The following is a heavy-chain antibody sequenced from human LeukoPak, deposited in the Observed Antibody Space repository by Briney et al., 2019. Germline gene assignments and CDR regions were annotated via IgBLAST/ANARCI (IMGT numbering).Heavy chain of an antibody. CDR1: GGSISSGGYS. Sequence: SETLSLTCAVSGGSISSGGYSWSWIRQPPGKGLEWIGYIYHSGSTYYNPSLKSRVTISVDRSKNQFSLKLSSVTAADTAVYYCAREDDSSGSFDYWGQGTLVTVSS. CDR2: IYHSGST. J-gene: IGHJ4*02. D-gene: IGHD3-22*01. CDR3: AREDDSSGSFDY. V-gene: IGHV4-30-2*01.